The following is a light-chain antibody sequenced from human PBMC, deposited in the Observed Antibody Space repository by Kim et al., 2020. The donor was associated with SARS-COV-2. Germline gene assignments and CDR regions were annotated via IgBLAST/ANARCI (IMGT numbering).Light chain of an antibody. CDR2: KAS. J-gene: IGKJ2*01. CDR3: QQYDKY. CDR1: QSKSMW. V-gene: IGKV1-5*03. Sequence: STLSASVGDRVIITCRASQSKSMWLAWYQQKPGKAPKLLISKASSLQSGVPSRFSGSGSGTQFTLTISSLQPDDFRTYYCQQYDKYFGQGTKLEI.